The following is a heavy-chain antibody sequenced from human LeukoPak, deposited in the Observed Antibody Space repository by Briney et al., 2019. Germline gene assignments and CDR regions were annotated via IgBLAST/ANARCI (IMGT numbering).Heavy chain of an antibody. D-gene: IGHD3-3*01. V-gene: IGHV4-59*12. CDR1: GGSINSYY. Sequence: PSETLSLTCTVSGGSINSYYWSWIRQPPGKGLEWIGYIYYSGSTNYNPSLKSRVTISVDTSKNQFSLRLSSVAAADTAVYYCARLYFSRNVFIPARWDYWGQGTLVTVSS. CDR3: ARLYFSRNVFIPARWDY. J-gene: IGHJ4*02. CDR2: IYYSGST.